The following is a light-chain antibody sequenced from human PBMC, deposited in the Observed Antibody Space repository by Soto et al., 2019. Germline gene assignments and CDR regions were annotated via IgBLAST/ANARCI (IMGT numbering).Light chain of an antibody. Sequence: DIHMTQAPSSLSASVGDIVTITCQASQDISSSLNWYQQKKGKAPKLLIYDASNLATGVPSRLSGSGSGTDFTFTISSLKTEDIGTYYCQQYHNLPITFGHGTRLEI. CDR2: DAS. CDR1: QDISSS. V-gene: IGKV1-33*01. J-gene: IGKJ5*01. CDR3: QQYHNLPIT.